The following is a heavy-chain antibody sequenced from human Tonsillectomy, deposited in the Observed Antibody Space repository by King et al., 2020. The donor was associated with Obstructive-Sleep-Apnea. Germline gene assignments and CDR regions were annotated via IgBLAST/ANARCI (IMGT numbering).Heavy chain of an antibody. CDR3: ARVLSMDMITFGGVIVDY. J-gene: IGHJ4*02. V-gene: IGHV4-31*03. Sequence: LQLQESGPGLVKPSQTLSLTCTVSGGSISSGGYYWSWIRQHPGKGLEWIGYIYYSGSTYYNPSLKSRVTISVDTSMNQFSLKLSSVTAAATAVDYCARVLSMDMITFGGVIVDYWGQGTLVTVSS. D-gene: IGHD3-16*02. CDR1: GGSISSGGYY. CDR2: IYYSGST.